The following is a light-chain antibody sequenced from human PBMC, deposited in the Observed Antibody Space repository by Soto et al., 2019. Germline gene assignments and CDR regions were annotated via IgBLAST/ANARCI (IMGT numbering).Light chain of an antibody. V-gene: IGKV3-20*01. J-gene: IGKJ1*01. CDR3: QQYVSSVT. CDR1: QSVDSSF. Sequence: EIVLTQSPGSLSLSPGERATLSCRASQSVDSSFFAWYQQKPGQAPRLLRATGIPDRFSGRGSGTDFTLTITGMEPEDFAVYYCQQYVSSVTFGQGTKVEIK.